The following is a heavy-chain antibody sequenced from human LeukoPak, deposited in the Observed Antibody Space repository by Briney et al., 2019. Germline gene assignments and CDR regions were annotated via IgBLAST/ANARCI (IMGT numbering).Heavy chain of an antibody. V-gene: IGHV4-30-2*01. CDR3: ARGTLTAAAAAY. D-gene: IGHD6-13*01. CDR2: IYHSGST. J-gene: IGHJ4*02. CDR1: GGSISSGGYS. Sequence: PSETLSLTCAVSGGSISSGGYSWSWIRQPPGKGLEWIGNIYHSGSTYYNPSLKSRVTISVDRSKNQFSLKLNSVTAADTAVYYCARGTLTAAAAAYWGQGTLVTVSS.